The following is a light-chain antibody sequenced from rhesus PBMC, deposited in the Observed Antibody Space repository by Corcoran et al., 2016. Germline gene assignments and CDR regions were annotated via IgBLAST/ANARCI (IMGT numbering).Light chain of an antibody. CDR2: DVT. V-gene: IGKV3-24*04. CDR3: QRSRNLWT. Sequence: EIMVTQSPATLSLSPGERATLSCRASQSAGNYLAWYQPKPGQAPRLLINDVTSRATDIPDRFSGSGTGTDFTLTIDSLEPEDVEVFYCQRSRNLWTIGQGTKVEVK. J-gene: IGKJ1*01. CDR1: QSAGNY.